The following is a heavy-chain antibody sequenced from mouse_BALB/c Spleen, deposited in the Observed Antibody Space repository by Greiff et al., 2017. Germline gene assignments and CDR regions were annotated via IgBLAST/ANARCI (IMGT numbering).Heavy chain of an antibody. D-gene: IGHD2-4*01. J-gene: IGHJ2*01. Sequence: VQLQQSGAELVRPGASVTLSRKASGYTFTDYEMHWVKQTPVHGLEWIGAIDPETGGTAYNQKFKGKATLTADKSSSTAYMELRSLTSEDSAVYYCTREGLRPLFDYWGQGTTLTVSS. CDR2: IDPETGGT. V-gene: IGHV1-15*01. CDR3: TREGLRPLFDY. CDR1: GYTFTDYE.